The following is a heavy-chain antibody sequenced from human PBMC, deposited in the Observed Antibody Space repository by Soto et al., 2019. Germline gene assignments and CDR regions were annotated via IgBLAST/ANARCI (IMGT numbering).Heavy chain of an antibody. Sequence: GGSLRLSCAASGFTFSTYSMSWVRQAPGKGLEWVSYISISSSTIYYADSVKGRFTISRDNAKNTLYLQMNSLRAEDTALYYCTRGPFYGSSWGQGTLVTVSS. J-gene: IGHJ4*02. D-gene: IGHD6-13*01. CDR3: TRGPFYGSS. V-gene: IGHV3-48*04. CDR1: GFTFSTYS. CDR2: ISISSSTI.